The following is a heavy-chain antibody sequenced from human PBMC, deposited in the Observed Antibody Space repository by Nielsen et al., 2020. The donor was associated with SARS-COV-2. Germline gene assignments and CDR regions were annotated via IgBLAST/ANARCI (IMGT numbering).Heavy chain of an antibody. J-gene: IGHJ4*02. CDR2: IWNDGSNK. CDR3: ARDRVRGPDSAYDSFDY. V-gene: IGHV3-33*01. D-gene: IGHD5-12*01. Sequence: GESLKISCEASGFSFSGHGMHWVRQAPGKGLEWVAVIWNDGSNKQYADSVKGRFTISRDNFKNTLFLQMNSLRVEDTAVYYCARDRVRGPDSAYDSFDYWGLGTLVTVSS. CDR1: GFSFSGHG.